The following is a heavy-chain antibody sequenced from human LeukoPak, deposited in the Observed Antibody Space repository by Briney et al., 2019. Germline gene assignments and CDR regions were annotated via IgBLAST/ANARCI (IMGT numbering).Heavy chain of an antibody. CDR1: GFTFSSYG. CDR3: AVDSKWELPFDY. Sequence: GGSLRLSCAASGFTFSSYGMHWVRQAPGKGLEWVSSISSSSSYINYADSVKGRFTISRDNAKNSLYLQMNSLRAEDTAVYYCAVDSKWELPFDYWGQGTLVTVSS. J-gene: IGHJ4*02. V-gene: IGHV3-21*01. CDR2: ISSSSSYI. D-gene: IGHD1-26*01.